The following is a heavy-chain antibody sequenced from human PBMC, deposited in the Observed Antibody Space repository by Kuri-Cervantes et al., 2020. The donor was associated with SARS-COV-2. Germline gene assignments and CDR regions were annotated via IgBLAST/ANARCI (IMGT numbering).Heavy chain of an antibody. CDR3: ATRGWYYAFDI. J-gene: IGHJ3*02. D-gene: IGHD2-15*01. Sequence: GGSLRLSCAASGFTFSNFGMHWVRQTPGKGLEWVAIISYNGRNRYFADSVKGRLTVSRDNSKNSLYLQMNSLRAEDTAVYYCATRGWYYAFDIWGQGTMVTDSS. CDR2: ISYNGRNR. V-gene: IGHV3-30*03. CDR1: GFTFSNFG.